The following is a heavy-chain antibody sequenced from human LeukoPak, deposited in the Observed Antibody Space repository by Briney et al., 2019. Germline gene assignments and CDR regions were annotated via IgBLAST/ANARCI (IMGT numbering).Heavy chain of an antibody. D-gene: IGHD3-22*01. J-gene: IGHJ4*02. Sequence: SETLSLTCTVSGGSISSSSYYWGWIRQPPGKGLEWIGSIYYSGSAYYNPSLKSRVTISVDTSKNQFSLKLSSVTAADTAVYYCARRYYYDSSGYFDYWGQGTLVTVSS. CDR2: IYYSGSA. CDR1: GGSISSSSYY. CDR3: ARRYYYDSSGYFDY. V-gene: IGHV4-39*01.